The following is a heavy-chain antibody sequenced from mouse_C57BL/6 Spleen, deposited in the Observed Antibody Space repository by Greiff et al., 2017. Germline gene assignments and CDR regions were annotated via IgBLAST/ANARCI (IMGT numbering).Heavy chain of an antibody. J-gene: IGHJ4*01. CDR2: IRLKSDNYAT. V-gene: IGHV6-3*01. D-gene: IGHD1-1*01. CDR1: GFTFSNYW. CDR3: KVNTTEGNPGAMED. Sequence: EVMLVESGGGLVQPGGSMKLSCVASGFTFSNYWMNWVRQSPEKGLEWVAQIRLKSDNYATHYAESVKGRFTISREDYKSSVYLQMNNLRAEDTGIYYGKVNTTEGNPGAMEDWGQGTTVTVSS.